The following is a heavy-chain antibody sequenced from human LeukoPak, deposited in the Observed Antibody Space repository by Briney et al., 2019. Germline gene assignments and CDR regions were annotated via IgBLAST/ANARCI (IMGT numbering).Heavy chain of an antibody. CDR2: INPNSGGT. J-gene: IGHJ4*02. V-gene: IGHV1-2*02. CDR3: ARGRGVAAPPVSPDNFDY. D-gene: IGHD2-15*01. Sequence: ASVKVSCKASGYTFTGYYMHWVRQAPGQGLEWMGWINPNSGGTNYAQKFQGRVTMTGDTSISTAYMELSRLRSDDTAVYYCARGRGVAAPPVSPDNFDYWGQGTLVTVSS. CDR1: GYTFTGYY.